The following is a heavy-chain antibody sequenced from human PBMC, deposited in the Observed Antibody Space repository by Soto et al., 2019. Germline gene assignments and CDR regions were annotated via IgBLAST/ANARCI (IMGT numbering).Heavy chain of an antibody. Sequence: GASVKVSCKASGYTFTSYAMHWVRQAPGQRLEWMGWINAGNGNTKYSQKFQGRVTITRDTSASTAYMELSSLRSEDTAVYYCARDAYYDYVWGSYRPGTSLAYWGQGTLVTVSS. CDR3: ARDAYYDYVWGSYRPGTSLAY. V-gene: IGHV1-3*01. J-gene: IGHJ4*02. D-gene: IGHD3-16*02. CDR1: GYTFTSYA. CDR2: INAGNGNT.